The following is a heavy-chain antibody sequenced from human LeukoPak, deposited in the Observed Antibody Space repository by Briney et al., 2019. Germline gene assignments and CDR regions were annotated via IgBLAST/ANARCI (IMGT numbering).Heavy chain of an antibody. CDR3: ARGETRGYSGYDFLY. V-gene: IGHV1-2*02. CDR1: GYSFTGYA. CDR2: INPNSGGT. J-gene: IGHJ4*02. D-gene: IGHD5-12*01. Sequence: GASVKVSCKASGYSFTGYAMNWVRQAPGQGLEWMGWINPNSGGTNYAQKFQGRVTMTRDTSISTAYMELSRLRSDDTAVYYCARGETRGYSGYDFLYWGQGTLVTVSS.